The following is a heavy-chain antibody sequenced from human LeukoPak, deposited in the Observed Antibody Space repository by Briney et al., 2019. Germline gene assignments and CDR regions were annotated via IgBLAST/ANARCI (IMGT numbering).Heavy chain of an antibody. V-gene: IGHV5-51*01. Sequence: GESLEISCQGSGYSFTTYWIGWVRQMPGKGLELMAVIYPGDSRTRCNPSFQGQVIISVDKSISTAYLQWSSLKASDTAMYYCIYRKFGSPWFDPWGQGTLVTVSS. CDR3: IYRKFGSPWFDP. D-gene: IGHD1-14*01. J-gene: IGHJ5*02. CDR1: GYSFTTYW. CDR2: IYPGDSRT.